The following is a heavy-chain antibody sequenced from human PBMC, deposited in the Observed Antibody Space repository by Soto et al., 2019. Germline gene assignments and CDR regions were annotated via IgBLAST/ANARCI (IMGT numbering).Heavy chain of an antibody. V-gene: IGHV4-30-4*01. Sequence: SETLSLTCTVSGGSISSGDYYWSWIRQPPGKGLEWIGYIYYSGGTYYNPSLKSRVTISVDTSKNQFSLKLSSVTAADTAVYYCARGTSGYQPLYWWFDPWGQGTLVTVSS. CDR1: GGSISSGDYY. D-gene: IGHD2-2*02. J-gene: IGHJ5*02. CDR3: ARGTSGYQPLYWWFDP. CDR2: IYYSGGT.